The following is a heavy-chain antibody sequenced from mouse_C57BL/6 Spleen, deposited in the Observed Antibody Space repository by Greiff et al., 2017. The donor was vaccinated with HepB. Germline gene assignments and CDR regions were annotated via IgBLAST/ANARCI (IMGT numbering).Heavy chain of an antibody. D-gene: IGHD2-2*01. V-gene: IGHV5-6*01. Sequence: EVHLVESGGDLVKPGGSLKLSCAASGFTFSSYGMSWVRQTPDKRLEWVATISSGGGYTNYPDSVKGRFTITSDNATNTLYLQMNSLKSEDTAMYYCARATRVEAGACCFDYWGQGTTLTVSS. CDR3: ARATRVEAGACCFDY. CDR2: ISSGGGYT. J-gene: IGHJ2*01. CDR1: GFTFSSYG.